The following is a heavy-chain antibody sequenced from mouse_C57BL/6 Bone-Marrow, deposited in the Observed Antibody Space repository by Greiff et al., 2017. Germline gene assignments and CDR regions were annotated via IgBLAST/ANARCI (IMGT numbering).Heavy chain of an antibody. CDR1: GFNIKDYY. D-gene: IGHD2-10*02. Sequence: VQLQQSGAELVRPGASVKLSCTASGFNIKDYYMHWVKQRPEQGLVWIGRIDPEDGDTEYAPKFQGKATMTADTSSNTAYLQLSSLTSEDTAVYYCLPSSYWYFDVWGTGTTVTVSS. CDR2: IDPEDGDT. V-gene: IGHV14-1*01. J-gene: IGHJ1*03. CDR3: LPSSYWYFDV.